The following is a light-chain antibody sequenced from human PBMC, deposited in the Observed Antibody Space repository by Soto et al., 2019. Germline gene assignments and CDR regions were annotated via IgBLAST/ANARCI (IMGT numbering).Light chain of an antibody. J-gene: IGKJ1*01. CDR3: QQYAGSRT. CDR2: DAS. V-gene: IGKV3-15*01. CDR1: QSVRSS. Sequence: DIVMTQSPGTLSVSPGERATLFCRASQSVRSSLAWYQQKPGQAPRLFIYDASTRATGIPARFSGSGSGTEFTLTISSLQSEDFAVYYCQQYAGSRTFGQGTKVEIK.